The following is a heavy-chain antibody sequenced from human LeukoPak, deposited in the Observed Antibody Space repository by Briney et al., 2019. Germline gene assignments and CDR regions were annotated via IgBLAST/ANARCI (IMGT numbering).Heavy chain of an antibody. CDR3: ARIGPILGAAWVDY. CDR2: IFYAGST. D-gene: IGHD3-3*02. Sequence: SDTLSLTCAVSGYSISSNHWWGWIRQPPGKGLEWIGYIFYAGSTYYNPSLKSRVTMSVDMSKNQFSLRLSSVTAVDTAVYYCARIGPILGAAWVDYWGQGTLVSVSS. V-gene: IGHV4-28*01. CDR1: GYSISSNHW. J-gene: IGHJ4*02.